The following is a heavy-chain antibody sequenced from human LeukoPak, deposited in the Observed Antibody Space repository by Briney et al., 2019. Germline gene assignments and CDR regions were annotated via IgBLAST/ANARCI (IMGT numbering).Heavy chain of an antibody. Sequence: GGSLRLSCAASGFTFSTYAMSWVRQAPGKGLEWLSYISGSGGSTYYADSVKGRFTISRDNSKNTLYQQMNSLRAEDTALYYCAKRVGSYYFDSWGQGTLVTVSS. CDR1: GFTFSTYA. D-gene: IGHD3-10*01. CDR3: AKRVGSYYFDS. J-gene: IGHJ4*02. CDR2: ISGSGGST. V-gene: IGHV3-23*01.